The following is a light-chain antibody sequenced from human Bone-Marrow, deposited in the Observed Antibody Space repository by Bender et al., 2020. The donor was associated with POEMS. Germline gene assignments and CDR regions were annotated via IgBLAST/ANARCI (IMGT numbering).Light chain of an antibody. CDR1: SSDVGTYNL. J-gene: IGLJ2*01. V-gene: IGLV2-14*02. CDR3: VAWDDTLNGWV. CDR2: EVN. Sequence: QSALTQPASVSGSPGQSITISCTGTSSDVGTYNLVSWYQQHPGKAPKPMIYEVNKRPSGVPDRFSGPKSGNTASLTVSGLQTEEEADYYCVAWDDTLNGWVFGGGTKLTVL.